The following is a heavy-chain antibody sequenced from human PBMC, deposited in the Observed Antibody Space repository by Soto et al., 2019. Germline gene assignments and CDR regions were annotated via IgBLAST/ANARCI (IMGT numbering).Heavy chain of an antibody. CDR2: IYWDDDK. Sequence: QITLKESGPTLVKPTQTLTLTCTFSGFSLSTSGVGVGWIRQPPGKALEWLALIYWDDDKRYSPSLKSRLTITKDTSKNQVVLTMTNMDPVDTATYYCAHTVLKEYCSGGSCNWFDPWGQGTLVTVSS. J-gene: IGHJ5*02. D-gene: IGHD2-15*01. CDR3: AHTVLKEYCSGGSCNWFDP. V-gene: IGHV2-5*02. CDR1: GFSLSTSGVG.